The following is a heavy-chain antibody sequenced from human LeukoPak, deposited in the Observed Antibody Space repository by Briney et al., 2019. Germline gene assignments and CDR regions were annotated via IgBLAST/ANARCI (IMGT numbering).Heavy chain of an antibody. J-gene: IGHJ5*02. Sequence: ASVKVSCKASGYTFTSYYMHWVRQAPGQGLEWMGIINPSGGSTSYAQKFQGRVTMTRDTSTSTVYMELSSLRSEDTAVYYCAREVTMVRGAAANWFDPWGQGTLVTVSS. D-gene: IGHD3-10*01. CDR3: AREVTMVRGAAANWFDP. CDR1: GYTFTSYY. V-gene: IGHV1-46*01. CDR2: INPSGGST.